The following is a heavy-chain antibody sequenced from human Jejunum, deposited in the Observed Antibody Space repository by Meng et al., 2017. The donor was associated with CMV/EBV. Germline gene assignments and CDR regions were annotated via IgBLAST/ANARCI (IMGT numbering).Heavy chain of an antibody. Sequence: SLTCSVSAGSILSDNYYWGWIRQPPGKGLEYIANIHYSGRIEYNPSLQSRVTISLDTSKNQFSLKLSSVTAADTAVYYCARGVGSIEYWGRGTLVTVSS. CDR3: ARGVGSIEY. CDR2: IHYSGRI. CDR1: AGSILSDNYY. D-gene: IGHD4-11*01. J-gene: IGHJ4*02. V-gene: IGHV4-39*07.